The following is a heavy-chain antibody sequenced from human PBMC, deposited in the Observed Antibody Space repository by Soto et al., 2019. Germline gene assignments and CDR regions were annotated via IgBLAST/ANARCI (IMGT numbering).Heavy chain of an antibody. D-gene: IGHD2-8*02. Sequence: GGSLRLSCAASGFTVSFNYMSWVRQAPGKGLEWVSAISGSGGSTYYADSVKGRFTISRDNSKNTLYLQMNSLRAEDTAVYYCAKSGVDYWFRFDYWGQGTLVTVSS. J-gene: IGHJ4*02. CDR3: AKSGVDYWFRFDY. CDR1: GFTVSFNY. CDR2: ISGSGGST. V-gene: IGHV3-23*01.